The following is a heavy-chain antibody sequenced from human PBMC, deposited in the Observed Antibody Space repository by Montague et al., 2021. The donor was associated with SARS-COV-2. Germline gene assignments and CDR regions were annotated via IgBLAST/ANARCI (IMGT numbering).Heavy chain of an antibody. J-gene: IGHJ6*03. CDR3: ARDSRADFDWLFPDSGSYYYYVDV. CDR1: GGSISSYY. Sequence: SETLSLTCTVSGGSISSYYWSWIRQPPGKGLEWIGYIYYSGGTNYNPSLKSRVTISVDTSKNQFSLKLSSVTAADTAVYYCARDSRADFDWLFPDSGSYYYYVDVWGKGTTVTVSS. D-gene: IGHD3-9*01. V-gene: IGHV4-59*01. CDR2: IYYSGGT.